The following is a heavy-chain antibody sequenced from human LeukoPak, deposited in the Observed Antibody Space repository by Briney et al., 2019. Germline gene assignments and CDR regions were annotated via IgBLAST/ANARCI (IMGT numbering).Heavy chain of an antibody. CDR2: INPSGAST. V-gene: IGHV1-46*01. CDR3: ARNVGSGFDY. Sequence: ASVKVSCKASGYTFTSYYIHWVRQAPGQGLEWMGFINPSGASTSYAQKFQGRVTMTRDMSTGTVYMGLSSLRSEDTAVYYCARNVGSGFDYWGQGTLVTVSS. J-gene: IGHJ4*02. D-gene: IGHD2-15*01. CDR1: GYTFTSYY.